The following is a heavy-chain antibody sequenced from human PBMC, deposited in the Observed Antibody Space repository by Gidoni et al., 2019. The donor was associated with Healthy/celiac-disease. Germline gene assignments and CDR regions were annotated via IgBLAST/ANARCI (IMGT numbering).Heavy chain of an antibody. J-gene: IGHJ4*02. CDR2: INHSGST. Sequence: QVQLQQWGEGLLKPSETLSLTCAVYGGSFSGYYWSWIRQPPGKGLEWIGEINHSGSTNYNPSLKSRVTISVDTSKNQFSLKLSSVTAADAAVYYCARGGVRIAARHPPDDYWGQGTLVTVSS. CDR3: ARGGVRIAARHPPDDY. D-gene: IGHD6-6*01. V-gene: IGHV4-34*01. CDR1: GGSFSGYY.